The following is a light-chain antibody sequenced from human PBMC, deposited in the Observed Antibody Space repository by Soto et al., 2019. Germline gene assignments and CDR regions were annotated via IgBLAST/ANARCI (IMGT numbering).Light chain of an antibody. J-gene: IGKJ1*01. CDR1: QSVYSSY. V-gene: IGKV3-20*01. Sequence: EIVLTQSPGTLSLSPGERANLSCRASQSVYSSYLAWYQQEPGQAPRLLIYGASSRATGIPDRFSGSGSGTDFTLTISRLEPEDFAVYYCQQYGRSPGTFGQGTKVEIK. CDR2: GAS. CDR3: QQYGRSPGT.